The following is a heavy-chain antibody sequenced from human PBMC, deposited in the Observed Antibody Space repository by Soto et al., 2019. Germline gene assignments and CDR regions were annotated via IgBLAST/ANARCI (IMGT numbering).Heavy chain of an antibody. V-gene: IGHV3-21*01. Sequence: GGSLRLSCAVSGFIFSRYSMNWVRQAPGKGLEWVSSIGTSGSYIYDTDSVKGRFTISRDNTKDSLYLQMNSLRAEDTAIYYCARGGFWRDNWGQGTLVTVSS. J-gene: IGHJ4*02. CDR1: GFIFSRYS. D-gene: IGHD3-3*01. CDR2: IGTSGSYI. CDR3: ARGGFWRDN.